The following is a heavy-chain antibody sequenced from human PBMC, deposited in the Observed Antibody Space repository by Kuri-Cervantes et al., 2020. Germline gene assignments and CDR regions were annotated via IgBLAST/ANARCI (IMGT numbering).Heavy chain of an antibody. V-gene: IGHV3-43D*04. CDR1: GFTFDDYA. CDR3: ARDASLSGDLLDI. CDR2: ISWDGGST. J-gene: IGHJ3*02. Sequence: GGSLRLSCAASGFTFDDYAMHWVRQAPGKGLEWVSLISWDGGSTYYADSVMGRFTASRDDAKNSLYLQMNSLRAEDTAVYYCARDASLSGDLLDIWGQGTMVT. D-gene: IGHD3-3*01.